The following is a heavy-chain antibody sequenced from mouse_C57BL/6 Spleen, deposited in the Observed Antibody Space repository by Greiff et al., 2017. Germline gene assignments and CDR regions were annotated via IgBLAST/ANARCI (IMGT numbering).Heavy chain of an antibody. CDR3: AKKGYGGYYYFDY. Sequence: QVQLQQSDAELVKPGASVKISCKVSGYTFTDHTIHWMKQRPEQGLEWIGYIYPRDGSTKYNEKFKGKATLTADKSSSTAYMQLNSLTSEDSAVAFYAKKGYGGYYYFDYWGQGTTLTVSS. CDR1: GYTFTDHT. CDR2: IYPRDGST. V-gene: IGHV1-78*01. J-gene: IGHJ2*01. D-gene: IGHD2-13*01.